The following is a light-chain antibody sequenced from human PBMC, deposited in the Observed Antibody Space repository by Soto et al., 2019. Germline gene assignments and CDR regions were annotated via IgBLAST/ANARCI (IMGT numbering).Light chain of an antibody. CDR2: GAS. CDR1: QSVSSSY. J-gene: IGKJ1*01. CDR3: QQYGSSPLT. V-gene: IGKV3-20*01. Sequence: EIVLTQSPGTLSLSPGDRATLSCRASQSVSSSYLAWYQQKPGQAPRLLIYGASSRATGIPDRFSGSGSGTHFTLTISILEPEDFAVYYCQQYGSSPLTFGQGTKVEIK.